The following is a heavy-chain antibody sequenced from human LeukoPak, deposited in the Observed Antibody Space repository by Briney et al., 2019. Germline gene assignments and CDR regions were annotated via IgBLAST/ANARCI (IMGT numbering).Heavy chain of an antibody. CDR3: TVVLISGRWFDP. J-gene: IGHJ5*02. CDR1: EYTFTGYF. D-gene: IGHD3-22*01. V-gene: IGHV1-2*02. Sequence: ASVKVSCKASEYTFTGYFIHWARQAPGQGLEWMGWINPNSGGTFYQQSFQGRVTMTRDTSISTAYMELSRLTSDDTAVYYCTVVLISGRWFDPWGQGTLVTVSS. CDR2: INPNSGGT.